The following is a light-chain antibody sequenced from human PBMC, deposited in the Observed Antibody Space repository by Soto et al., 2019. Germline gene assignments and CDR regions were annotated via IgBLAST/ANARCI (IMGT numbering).Light chain of an antibody. CDR1: QSISSW. CDR3: QQYNNYPRT. CDR2: DAS. Sequence: DIQMTQSPSTLSASVGDRVNITCRASQSISSWLAWYQQKPGKAPKLLIYDASSLESGVPSRFSVSGSGTEFTLTISSLQPDDFATYYCQQYNNYPRTSGQGTKVDIK. V-gene: IGKV1-5*01. J-gene: IGKJ1*01.